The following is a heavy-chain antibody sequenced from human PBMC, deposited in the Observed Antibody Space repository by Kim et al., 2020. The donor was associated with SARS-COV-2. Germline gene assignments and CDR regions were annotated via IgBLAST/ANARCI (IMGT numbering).Heavy chain of an antibody. V-gene: IGHV3-30*18. Sequence: GGSLRLSCAASGFTFSTYGMHWVRQAPGKGLEWVSVISNDGSNKYYEDSVKGRFTISRDNSKNTLYLQMNSLRIEDTAVYYCAKSLSGRYFGYDYCGQGTLVTVSS. CDR3: AKSLSGRYFGYDY. J-gene: IGHJ4*02. CDR1: GFTFSTYG. D-gene: IGHD1-26*01. CDR2: ISNDGSNK.